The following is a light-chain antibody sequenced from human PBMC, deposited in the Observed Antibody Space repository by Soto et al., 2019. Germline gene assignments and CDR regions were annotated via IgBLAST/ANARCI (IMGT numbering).Light chain of an antibody. CDR2: DAS. CDR1: QSIGTW. CDR3: QQYDTYWT. J-gene: IGKJ1*01. Sequence: DIHMTQSPSTLSASVIDRVTITFLASQSIGTWLAWYQQKPGKAPKLLISDASKLQGGVPSRFSGSGSGTEFTLTISSLQTDDFATYNCQQYDTYWTFGQGTKVDIK. V-gene: IGKV1-5*01.